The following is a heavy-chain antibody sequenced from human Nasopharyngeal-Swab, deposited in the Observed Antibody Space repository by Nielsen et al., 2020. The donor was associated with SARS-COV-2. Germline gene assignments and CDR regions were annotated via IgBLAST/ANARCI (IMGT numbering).Heavy chain of an antibody. Sequence: ETLSLTCTVSGGSISSYYWSWIRQPPGKGLEWIGYIYYSGSTNYNPSLKSRVTISVDTSKNQFSLKLSSVTAADTAVYYCATSMISNLYYYYGMDVWGQGATVTVSS. CDR1: GGSISSYY. CDR2: IYYSGST. D-gene: IGHD3-22*01. J-gene: IGHJ6*02. CDR3: ATSMISNLYYYYGMDV. V-gene: IGHV4-59*01.